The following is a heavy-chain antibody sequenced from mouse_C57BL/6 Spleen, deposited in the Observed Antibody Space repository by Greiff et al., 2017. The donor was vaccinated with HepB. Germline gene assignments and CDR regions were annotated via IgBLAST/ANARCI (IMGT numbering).Heavy chain of an antibody. J-gene: IGHJ1*03. Sequence: VQLQQPGAELVRPGTSVKLSCKASGYTFTSYWMHWVKQRPGQGLEWIGVIDPSDSYTNYNQKFKGKATLTVDTSSSTAYMQLSSLTSEDSAVYYCARTGALYFDVWGTGTTVTVSS. CDR2: IDPSDSYT. D-gene: IGHD4-1*01. CDR3: ARTGALYFDV. V-gene: IGHV1-59*01. CDR1: GYTFTSYW.